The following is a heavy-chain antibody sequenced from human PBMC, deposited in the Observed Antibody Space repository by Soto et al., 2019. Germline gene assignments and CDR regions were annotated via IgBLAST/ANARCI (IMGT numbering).Heavy chain of an antibody. J-gene: IGHJ5*01. Sequence: GGSVRLSCAASGFTFSSYGMHWVRQAPGKGLEWVAVIWYDGSNKYYADSVKGRFTISRDNSKNTLYLQMNSLRAEDTAVYYCATHYRYWFDPWGQGTLVTVSS. CDR1: GFTFSSYG. CDR2: IWYDGSNK. CDR3: ATHYRYWFDP. V-gene: IGHV3-33*01. D-gene: IGHD3-10*01.